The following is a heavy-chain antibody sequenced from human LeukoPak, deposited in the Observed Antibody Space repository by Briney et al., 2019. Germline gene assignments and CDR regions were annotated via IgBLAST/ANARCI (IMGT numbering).Heavy chain of an antibody. D-gene: IGHD4-23*01. CDR1: GFTVSSNY. V-gene: IGHV3-53*01. J-gene: IGHJ4*02. CDR2: IYSGGST. Sequence: AGSLRLSCAASGFTVSSNYMSWVRQAPGKGLEWVSVIYSGGSTYYSDSVTGRFTISRDNSKNTLYLQMNSLRAEDTAVYYCARGREDDYGGNSCTDWGQGTLVTVSS. CDR3: ARGREDDYGGNSCTD.